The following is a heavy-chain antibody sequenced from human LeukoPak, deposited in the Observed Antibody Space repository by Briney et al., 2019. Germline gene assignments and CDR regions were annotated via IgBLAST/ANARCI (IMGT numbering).Heavy chain of an antibody. Sequence: SETLSLTRAVSGVSISSGGYSWSWIRQPPGKGLEWIRYIHYSGSTYYNPSLKSRVTISVDTSKNQFSLKLSSVTAADTAVYYCARLASGAAREYYYYMDVWGKGTTVTVSS. CDR1: GVSISSGGYS. J-gene: IGHJ6*03. D-gene: IGHD6-6*01. CDR2: IHYSGST. CDR3: ARLASGAAREYYYYMDV. V-gene: IGHV4-30-4*07.